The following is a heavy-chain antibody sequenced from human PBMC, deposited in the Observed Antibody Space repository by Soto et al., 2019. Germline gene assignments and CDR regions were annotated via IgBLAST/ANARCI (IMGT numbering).Heavy chain of an antibody. CDR1: GFTFSSYG. V-gene: IGHV3-30*18. Sequence: SLRLSCAASGFTFSSYGMHWVRQAPGKGLEWVAVISYDGSNKYYADSVKGRFTISRDNSKNTLYLQMNSLRAEDTAVYYCAKDLQGYSSGWYFGYWGQGTRVLVSS. J-gene: IGHJ4*02. CDR2: ISYDGSNK. D-gene: IGHD6-19*01. CDR3: AKDLQGYSSGWYFGY.